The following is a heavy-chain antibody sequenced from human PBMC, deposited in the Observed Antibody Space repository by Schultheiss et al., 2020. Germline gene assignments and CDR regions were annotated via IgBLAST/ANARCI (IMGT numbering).Heavy chain of an antibody. Sequence: GGSLRLSCAASGFTFSSYAMHWVRQAPGKGLEWVAVISYDGSNKYYADSVKGRFTISRDNSKNTLYLQMNSLRAEDTAVYYCARDGTPKRYSSGWYDKYYGMDVWGKGTTVTVSS. D-gene: IGHD6-19*01. CDR1: GFTFSSYA. V-gene: IGHV3-30*04. J-gene: IGHJ6*04. CDR3: ARDGTPKRYSSGWYDKYYGMDV. CDR2: ISYDGSNK.